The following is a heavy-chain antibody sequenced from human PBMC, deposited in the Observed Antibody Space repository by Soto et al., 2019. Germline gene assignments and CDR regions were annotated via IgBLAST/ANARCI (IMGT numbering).Heavy chain of an antibody. Sequence: QVQLVQSGAEVKKPGSSVKVSCKASGGTFSSYTISWVRQAPGQGLEWMGRIIPILGIANYAQKFQGRVTMTEEKPTSTSYMELSSLRSEDTAVYYWASGSGWGSGGSPSCYFALWGRGTLVTVSS. CDR2: IIPILGIA. V-gene: IGHV1-69*02. J-gene: IGHJ2*01. CDR1: GGTFSSYT. CDR3: ASGSGWGSGGSPSCYFAL. D-gene: IGHD6-19*01.